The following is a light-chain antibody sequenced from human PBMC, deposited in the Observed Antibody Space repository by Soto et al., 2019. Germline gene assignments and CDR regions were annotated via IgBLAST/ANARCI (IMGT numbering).Light chain of an antibody. Sequence: EKVMTQSPATLSVSPGERATLSCRASENVKNRLAWYQQKPGQAPRLLIYDAFTRATGIPARFSGSASGTEFTLTISSLQSEDFAVYYCQQYDDWPLTLGGGTRWIS. J-gene: IGKJ4*01. CDR1: ENVKNR. V-gene: IGKV3-15*01. CDR2: DAF. CDR3: QQYDDWPLT.